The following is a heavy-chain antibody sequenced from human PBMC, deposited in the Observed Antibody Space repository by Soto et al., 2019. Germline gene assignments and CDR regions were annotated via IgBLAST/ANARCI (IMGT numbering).Heavy chain of an antibody. CDR1: GFSLTTNGLG. V-gene: IGHV2-5*02. D-gene: IGHD3-22*01. CDR2: IYWDDVK. J-gene: IGHJ4*02. CDR3: AHTQSGYYLY. Sequence: QITLKESGPTLVKPTQTLTLTCTFSGFSLTTNGLGVGWIRQPPGKALEWLGLIYWDDVKHYSPSLKSRLTITKDTSKNQVVLTMTNMDTVDTATYYYAHTQSGYYLYWGQGTLVTVSS.